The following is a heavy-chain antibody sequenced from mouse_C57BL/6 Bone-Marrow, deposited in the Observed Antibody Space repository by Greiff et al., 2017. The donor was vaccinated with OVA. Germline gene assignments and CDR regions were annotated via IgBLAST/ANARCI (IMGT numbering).Heavy chain of an antibody. D-gene: IGHD1-1*02. CDR2: IHPNSGST. J-gene: IGHJ2*01. CDR1: GYTFTSYW. Sequence: QVQLQQPGAELVKPGASVKLSCKASGYTFTSYWMHWVKQRPGQGLEWIGMIHPNSGSTNYNEKFKSKATLTADKSSSTAYMQLSILPSEDSAVYYCARERLWCNCFDYWGQGTTLTVSS. CDR3: ARERLWCNCFDY. V-gene: IGHV1-64*01.